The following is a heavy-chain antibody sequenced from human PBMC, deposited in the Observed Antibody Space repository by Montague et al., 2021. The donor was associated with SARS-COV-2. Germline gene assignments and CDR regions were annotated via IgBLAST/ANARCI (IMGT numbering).Heavy chain of an antibody. CDR1: GGSISSGSYY. D-gene: IGHD2-15*01. CDR3: ARGEGDIVVYYFDY. CDR2: IYTSGST. Sequence: TLSLTCTVSGGSISSGSYYWSWIRQPAGKGLEWIGRIYTSGSTNYNTSLKSRVTISVDTSKNQFSLKLSSVTAADTAVYYCARGEGDIVVYYFDYWGQGTLVTVSS. J-gene: IGHJ4*02. V-gene: IGHV4-61*02.